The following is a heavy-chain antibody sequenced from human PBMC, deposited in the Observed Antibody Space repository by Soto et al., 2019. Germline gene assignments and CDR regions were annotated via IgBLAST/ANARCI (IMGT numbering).Heavy chain of an antibody. CDR3: ASSLRREGYNYAHYFDY. Sequence: SETLSLTCTVSGGSIRSGGYYWSWIRQHPGKGLEWIGYNYYSGSTYYNPSLKSRATISIDTSKNQFSLKLSSVTAADTAVYYCASSLRREGYNYAHYFDYWDHGMLVTVSS. J-gene: IGHJ4*01. V-gene: IGHV4-31*03. CDR2: NYYSGST. D-gene: IGHD5-12*01. CDR1: GGSIRSGGYY.